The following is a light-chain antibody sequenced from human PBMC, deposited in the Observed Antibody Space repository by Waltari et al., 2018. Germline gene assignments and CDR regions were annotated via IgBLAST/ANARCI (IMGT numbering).Light chain of an antibody. CDR3: AAWDDSLNGWV. CDR1: TSSIGSNV. CDR2: TNN. V-gene: IGLV1-44*01. J-gene: IGLJ3*02. Sequence: QSLLTQPPSASGTPGQRVTISCSGSTSSIGSNVVNWYQQLPRTAPQLLIFTNNQRPPGVPDRCSGSKSGTSASLAISGLQSEDEADYYCAAWDDSLNGWVFGGGTKVTVL.